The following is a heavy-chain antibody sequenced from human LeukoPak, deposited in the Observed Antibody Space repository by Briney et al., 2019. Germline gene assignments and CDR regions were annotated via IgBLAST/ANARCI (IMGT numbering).Heavy chain of an antibody. CDR3: ARESIAVAGTDY. Sequence: PGGSLRLSCAASGFTVSSNYMSWVRQAPGKGLEWVSVIYSGGSTCYADSVKGRFTISRDNSKNTLYLQMNSLRAEDTAVYYCARESIAVAGTDYWGQGTLVTVSS. V-gene: IGHV3-66*01. J-gene: IGHJ4*02. CDR2: IYSGGST. D-gene: IGHD6-19*01. CDR1: GFTVSSNY.